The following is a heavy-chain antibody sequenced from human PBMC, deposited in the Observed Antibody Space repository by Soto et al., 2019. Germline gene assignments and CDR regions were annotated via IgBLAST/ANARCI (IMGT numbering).Heavy chain of an antibody. J-gene: IGHJ4*02. D-gene: IGHD5-18*01. CDR1: GGSISSYY. CDR2: IYYSGST. Sequence: QVQLQESGPGLVKPSETLSLTCPVSGGSISSYYWSWIRQPPGKGLEWIGYIYYSGSTNYNPSLKSRVTISVDTSKNQVSLKLSSVTAADTAVYYCARAVDTAMVMRYWGQGTLVTVSS. CDR3: ARAVDTAMVMRY. V-gene: IGHV4-59*01.